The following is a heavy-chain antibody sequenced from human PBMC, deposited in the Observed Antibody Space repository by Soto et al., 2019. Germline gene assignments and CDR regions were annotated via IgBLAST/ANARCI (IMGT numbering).Heavy chain of an antibody. CDR2: ISGSGGHT. D-gene: IGHD3-16*01. V-gene: IGHV3-23*01. J-gene: IGHJ3*02. CDR1: GISFSTYA. Sequence: EVQLLESGGHLVQPGGSQRLSCTPSGISFSTYAMSWVRRAPGKGLEWVSGISGSGGHTYYADSVKGRFTISRDSSKNTLYLQMNSLRAEDTAVYYCAKEGSYMGGAFDIWGPGTMVTVSS. CDR3: AKEGSYMGGAFDI.